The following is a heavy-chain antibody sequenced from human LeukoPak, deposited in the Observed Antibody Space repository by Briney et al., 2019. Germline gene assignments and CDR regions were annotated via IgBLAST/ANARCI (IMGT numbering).Heavy chain of an antibody. Sequence: ASVQVSCKASGYTFTSYGITWVRQAPGQGLEWMGWISANNGNTNYARKLQGRVTVTTDTSTSTAYMELRSLRSDDTAVYYCARDGAGYGDYYFDYWGQGTLVTVSS. CDR3: ARDGAGYGDYYFDY. J-gene: IGHJ4*02. D-gene: IGHD4-17*01. CDR2: ISANNGNT. V-gene: IGHV1-18*01. CDR1: GYTFTSYG.